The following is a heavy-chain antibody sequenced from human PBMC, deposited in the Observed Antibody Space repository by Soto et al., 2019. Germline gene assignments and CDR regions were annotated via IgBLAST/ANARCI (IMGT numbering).Heavy chain of an antibody. J-gene: IGHJ4*02. CDR2: IKHAGSEK. Sequence: EVQLVESGGGLVQPGGSLRLSCAASGFTFSVYWMSWVRQAPGKGLEWVANIKHAGSEKYYVDSVRGRFTISRDNAKNSLYLQMSSLRAEDTAVYYCAGDAAGYGDWGQGTLVTVSS. CDR1: GFTFSVYW. V-gene: IGHV3-7*01. CDR3: AGDAAGYGD. D-gene: IGHD5-12*01.